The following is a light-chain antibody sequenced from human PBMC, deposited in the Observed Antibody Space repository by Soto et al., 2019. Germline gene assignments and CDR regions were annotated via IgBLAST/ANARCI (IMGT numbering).Light chain of an antibody. CDR3: QQANSFPFR. Sequence: DIQMTQSPSTLSASVGDTVTVTCRASQSVSGWLAWYQQKPGEAPKLLIYAASSLQSGVPSRFSGSGSGTDFTLTISSLQPEDFATYYCQQANSFPFRFGQGTKVDI. V-gene: IGKV1-12*02. J-gene: IGKJ1*01. CDR2: AAS. CDR1: QSVSGW.